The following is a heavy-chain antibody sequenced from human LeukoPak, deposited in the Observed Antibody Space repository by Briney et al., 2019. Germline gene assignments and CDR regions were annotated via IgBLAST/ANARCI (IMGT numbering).Heavy chain of an antibody. Sequence: ASVKVSXKASGYTFTSYYMHWVRQAPGQGLEWMGIINPSGGSTSYAQKFQGRVTMTRDTSTSTVYMELSSLRSEDTAVYYCARTSPYYDYVWGSYRPYYFDCWGQGTLVTVSS. D-gene: IGHD3-16*02. V-gene: IGHV1-46*01. CDR3: ARTSPYYDYVWGSYRPYYFDC. CDR1: GYTFTSYY. J-gene: IGHJ4*02. CDR2: INPSGGST.